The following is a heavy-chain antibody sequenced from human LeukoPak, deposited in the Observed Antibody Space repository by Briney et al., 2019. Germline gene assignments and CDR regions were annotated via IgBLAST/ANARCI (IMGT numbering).Heavy chain of an antibody. CDR1: GFSVTNNY. Sequence: AGSLRLSCAASGFSVTNNYMSWVRQAAGKGLEWVSVIYNDGSTYYTDSAKGGFTISRDNSKNTLYLQMNGLGAEDTAVYYCARDREEVTARAQMDVWGKGTTVTVSS. CDR2: IYNDGST. CDR3: ARDREEVTARAQMDV. V-gene: IGHV3-53*01. D-gene: IGHD2-21*02. J-gene: IGHJ6*04.